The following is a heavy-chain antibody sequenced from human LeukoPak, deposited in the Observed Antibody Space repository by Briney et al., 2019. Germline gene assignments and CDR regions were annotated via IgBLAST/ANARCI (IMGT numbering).Heavy chain of an antibody. CDR1: GFTFSSCS. CDR2: ISSSSSYI. Sequence: GGSLRLPCAPSGFTFSSCSMNGAPRPPGRGREGASLISSSSSYIYYADSVKGRFTISRGNAKNSLYLQMNSLRAEDTAVYYCARDSSRVDAFDIWGQGTMVTVSS. V-gene: IGHV3-21*01. D-gene: IGHD5-24*01. J-gene: IGHJ3*02. CDR3: ARDSSRVDAFDI.